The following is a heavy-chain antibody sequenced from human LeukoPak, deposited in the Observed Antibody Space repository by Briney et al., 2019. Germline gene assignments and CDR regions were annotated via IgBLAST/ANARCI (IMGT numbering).Heavy chain of an antibody. Sequence: PGGSLRLSCAASGFTFSSYGMHWVRQAPGKGLEWVAFIRYDGSNKYYADSVKGRFTISRDSSKNTLYLQMNSLRAEDTAVYYCAKILVRAAYYWGQGPLVTVSS. CDR3: AKILVRAAYY. CDR2: IRYDGSNK. V-gene: IGHV3-30*02. J-gene: IGHJ4*02. CDR1: GFTFSSYG. D-gene: IGHD6-25*01.